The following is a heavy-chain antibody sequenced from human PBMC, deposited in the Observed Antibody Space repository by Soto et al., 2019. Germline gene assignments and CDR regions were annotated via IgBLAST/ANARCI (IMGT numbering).Heavy chain of an antibody. Sequence: GESLKISCKGSGYSFTSYWISWVRQMPGKGLEWMGRIDPSDSYTNYSPSFQGYVTISADKSISTAYLQWSSLKASDTAMYYCARLTRIAAAGRRYYGMDVWGQGTTVTVSS. V-gene: IGHV5-10-1*01. CDR1: GYSFTSYW. CDR3: ARLTRIAAAGRRYYGMDV. J-gene: IGHJ6*02. D-gene: IGHD6-13*01. CDR2: IDPSDSYT.